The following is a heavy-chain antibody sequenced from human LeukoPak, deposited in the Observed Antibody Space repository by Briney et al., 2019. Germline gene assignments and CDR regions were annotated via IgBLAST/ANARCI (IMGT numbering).Heavy chain of an antibody. V-gene: IGHV4-59*12. CDR3: ARDKDYYDSSGYGYYFDY. J-gene: IGHJ4*02. CDR2: IYYSGST. D-gene: IGHD3-22*01. Sequence: SETLSLTCTVSGGSISSYYWSWIRQPPGKGPEWIGYIYYSGSTNYNPSLKSRVTISVDRSKNQFSLKLSSVTAADTAVYYCARDKDYYDSSGYGYYFDYWGQGTLVTVSS. CDR1: GGSISSYY.